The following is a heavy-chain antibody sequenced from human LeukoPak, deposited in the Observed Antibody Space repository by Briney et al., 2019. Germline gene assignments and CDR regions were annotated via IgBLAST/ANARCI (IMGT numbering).Heavy chain of an antibody. CDR1: GGSISSGDYY. V-gene: IGHV4-30-4*08. CDR3: ARDPYSSSARPYYYYMDV. D-gene: IGHD6-6*01. Sequence: PSQTLSLTCTVSGGSISSGDYYWSWIRQPPGKGLEWIGYIYYSGSTYYNPSLKSRVTISVDMSKNQFSLKLSSVTAADTAVYYCARDPYSSSARPYYYYMDVWGKGTTVAVSS. CDR2: IYYSGST. J-gene: IGHJ6*03.